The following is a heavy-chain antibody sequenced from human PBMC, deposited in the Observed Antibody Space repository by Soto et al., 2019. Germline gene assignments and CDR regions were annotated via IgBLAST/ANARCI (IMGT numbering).Heavy chain of an antibody. CDR1: GGSISSGGYY. CDR3: ARQVDTAMVITYFDY. J-gene: IGHJ4*02. CDR2: IYYSGST. D-gene: IGHD5-18*01. V-gene: IGHV4-31*03. Sequence: TLSLTGTVSGGSISSGGYYWSWIRQHPGKGLEWIGYIYYSGSTYYNPSLKSRVTISVDTSKNQFSLKLSSVTAADTAVYYCARQVDTAMVITYFDYWGQGTLVTVSS.